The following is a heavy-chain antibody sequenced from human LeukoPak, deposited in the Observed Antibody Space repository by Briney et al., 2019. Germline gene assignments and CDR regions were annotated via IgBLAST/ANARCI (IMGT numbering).Heavy chain of an antibody. CDR3: ARRSYSASFDP. V-gene: IGHV4-39*01. CDR1: GDSINDDDYY. CDR2: VSYGGST. J-gene: IGHJ5*02. Sequence: SETLSLTCTVSGDSINDDDYYWGWIRQPPGKGLEHIGSVSYGGSTYYSPSLKSRVNIYIDISKNQFSLELCSVTAADTAVYYCARRSYSASFDPWGQGSLVTVSS. D-gene: IGHD2-21*01.